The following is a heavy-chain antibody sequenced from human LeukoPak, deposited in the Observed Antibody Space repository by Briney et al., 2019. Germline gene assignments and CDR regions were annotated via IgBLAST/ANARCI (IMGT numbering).Heavy chain of an antibody. J-gene: IGHJ2*01. CDR3: ARYGDYVWYFDL. V-gene: IGHV3-48*01. CDR2: ISSSSSTI. Sequence: GGSLRLSCADSGLTISNNWMSWVRQAPGKGLEWVSYISSSSSTIYYADSVKGRFTISRDNAKNSLYLQMNSLRAEDTAVYYCARYGDYVWYFDLWGRGTLVTVSS. D-gene: IGHD4-17*01. CDR1: GLTISNNW.